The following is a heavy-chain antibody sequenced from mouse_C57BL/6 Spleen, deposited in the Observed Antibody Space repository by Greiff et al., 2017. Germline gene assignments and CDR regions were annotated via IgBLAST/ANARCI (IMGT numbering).Heavy chain of an antibody. D-gene: IGHD1-1*01. Sequence: QVQLQQSGAELVRPGASVTLSCKASGYTFTDYEMHWVKQTPVHGLEWIGAIDPETGGTAYNQTFKGKAILTADKSSSTAYMGLRSLTSEDSAVEYCTKDGSSPYYFDYWGQGTTLTVSS. J-gene: IGHJ2*01. CDR3: TKDGSSPYYFDY. CDR1: GYTFTDYE. CDR2: IDPETGGT. V-gene: IGHV1-15*01.